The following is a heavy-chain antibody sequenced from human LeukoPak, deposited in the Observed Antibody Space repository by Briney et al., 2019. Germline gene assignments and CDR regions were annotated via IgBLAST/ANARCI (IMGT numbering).Heavy chain of an antibody. CDR1: GFTLSSYA. J-gene: IGHJ3*02. Sequence: GGSLRLSCAASGFTLSSYAMSWVRQAPGKGLEWVSAISDSGNTYHADSVKGRFTISRDSSKNTLFLQMNSLRAEDTAVYYCARGSGSMAFDIWGQGTMVTVSP. D-gene: IGHD2/OR15-2a*01. CDR2: ISDSGNT. V-gene: IGHV3-23*01. CDR3: ARGSGSMAFDI.